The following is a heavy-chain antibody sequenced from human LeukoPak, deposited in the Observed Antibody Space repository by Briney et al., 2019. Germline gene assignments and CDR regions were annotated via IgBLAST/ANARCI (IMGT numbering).Heavy chain of an antibody. CDR3: ARSAENCNNGVCFTDYYMDV. CDR1: GYTLTGYY. J-gene: IGHJ6*03. CDR2: INPNSGDT. V-gene: IGHV1-2*06. D-gene: IGHD2-8*01. Sequence: GASVKVSCKASGYTLTGYYMHWVRQAPGQGLEWMGRINPNSGDTNYAQNFQGRVTMTRDTSITTAYMELSSLTSDDTAVYFCARSAENCNNGVCFTDYYMDVWGKGTTVTVSS.